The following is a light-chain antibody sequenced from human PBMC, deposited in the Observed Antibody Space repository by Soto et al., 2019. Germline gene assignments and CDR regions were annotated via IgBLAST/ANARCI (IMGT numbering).Light chain of an antibody. J-gene: IGKJ1*01. CDR3: QQYNNWPQT. CDR2: GAS. Sequence: EIVMTQSPATLSVSPGERATLSCRASQSVSSNLAWYQQRPGQAPRLLIFGASTRATAIPARFSGSGSGTEFTLTISSLQSEDFAVYYCQQYNNWPQTFGQGTKVDNK. CDR1: QSVSSN. V-gene: IGKV3-15*01.